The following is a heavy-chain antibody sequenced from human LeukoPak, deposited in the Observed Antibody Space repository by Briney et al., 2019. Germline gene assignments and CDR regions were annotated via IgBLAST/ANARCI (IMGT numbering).Heavy chain of an antibody. J-gene: IGHJ6*02. CDR2: INHSGST. Sequence: PSETLSLTCTVSGGSISSYYWSWIRQPPGKGLEWIGEINHSGSTNYNPSLKSRVTISVDTSKNQFSLKLSSVTAADTAVYYCARAQLGVVIIPSFNGMDVWGQGTTVTVSS. CDR1: GGSISSYY. D-gene: IGHD3-3*01. V-gene: IGHV4-34*01. CDR3: ARAQLGVVIIPSFNGMDV.